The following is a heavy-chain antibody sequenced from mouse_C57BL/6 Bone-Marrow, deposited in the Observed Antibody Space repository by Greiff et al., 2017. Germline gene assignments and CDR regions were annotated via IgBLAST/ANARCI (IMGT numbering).Heavy chain of an antibody. Sequence: EVQLQQSGPGLVKPSQSLSLTCSVTGYSITSGYYWNWIRQFPGNKLEWMGYISYDGSNNYNPSLKNRISITRDTSKNQFFLKLNSVTTEDTATYYCARGRIYYDYFFAYWGQGTLVTVSA. CDR1: GYSITSGYY. CDR3: ARGRIYYDYFFAY. CDR2: ISYDGSN. V-gene: IGHV3-6*01. J-gene: IGHJ3*01. D-gene: IGHD2-4*01.